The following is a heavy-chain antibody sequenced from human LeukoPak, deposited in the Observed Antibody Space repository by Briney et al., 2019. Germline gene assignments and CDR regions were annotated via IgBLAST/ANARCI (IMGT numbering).Heavy chain of an antibody. Sequence: PGGSLRLSCAVSGFTFSSYEMNWVRQAPGKGLEWVSYISSSSSYTNYADSVKGRFTISRDNAKNSLYLQMNSLRAEDTAVYYCARVQYCSSTSCYSYFDYWGQGTLVTVSS. V-gene: IGHV3-48*03. CDR2: ISSSSSYT. CDR3: ARVQYCSSTSCYSYFDY. D-gene: IGHD2-2*01. CDR1: GFTFSSYE. J-gene: IGHJ4*02.